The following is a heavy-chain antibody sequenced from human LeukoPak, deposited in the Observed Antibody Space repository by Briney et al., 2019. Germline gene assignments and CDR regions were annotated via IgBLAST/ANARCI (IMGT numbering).Heavy chain of an antibody. CDR3: AREDDKYSRSSGGSDY. CDR2: ITYESAYI. D-gene: IGHD6-6*01. Sequence: PGGSLRLSCAASGFTFSSYSMTWVRQAPGKGLEGVSSITYESAYIYYADSVKGRFTISRDNAKSLLYLQMNSLRAEDTAVYYCAREDDKYSRSSGGSDYWGQGTLVTVSS. CDR1: GFTFSSYS. J-gene: IGHJ4*02. V-gene: IGHV3-21*01.